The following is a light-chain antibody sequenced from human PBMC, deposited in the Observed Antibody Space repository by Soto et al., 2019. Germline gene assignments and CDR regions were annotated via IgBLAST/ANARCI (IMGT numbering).Light chain of an antibody. CDR3: QQYYSTPYT. V-gene: IGKV4-1*01. Sequence: DIVMTQSPDSLAVSLGERATINCKSRQSVLYSSNSKNYLAWYQQKPGQPPKLLIFWASSRESGVPDRFSGSGSGTDFTLTISSLQAEDVAVYYCQQYYSTPYTFGQGTKLEIK. CDR1: QSVLYSSNSKNY. J-gene: IGKJ2*01. CDR2: WAS.